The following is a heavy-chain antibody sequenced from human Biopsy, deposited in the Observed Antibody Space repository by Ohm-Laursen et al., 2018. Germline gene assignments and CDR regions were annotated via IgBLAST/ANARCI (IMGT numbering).Heavy chain of an antibody. V-gene: IGHV4-39*01. CDR1: GGFISSSSYY. J-gene: IGHJ2*01. CDR3: ARHAPSYSGSYWRYFDL. D-gene: IGHD1-26*01. CDR2: ISYTGST. Sequence: TLSLTCTVSGGFISSSSYYWGWLRQPPGKGLEWIGSISYTGSTHDNPSLKSQVTISVDTSMNHLSLRLTSVTAADTAVYYCARHAPSYSGSYWRYFDLWGRGTLVTVSS.